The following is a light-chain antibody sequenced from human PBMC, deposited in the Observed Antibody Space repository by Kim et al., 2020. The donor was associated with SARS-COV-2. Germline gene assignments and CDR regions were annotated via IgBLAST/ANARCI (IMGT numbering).Light chain of an antibody. CDR2: GAS. V-gene: IGKV3-20*01. Sequence: SPGDRATLSSRARQSVSSSSLAWYQQRPGQAPRHLIYGASSRTTGIPDRFSGSGYGTDFTLTISRVEPEDFAVYYCQEYGSSPRTFGQGTKVDIK. J-gene: IGKJ1*01. CDR1: QSVSSSS. CDR3: QEYGSSPRT.